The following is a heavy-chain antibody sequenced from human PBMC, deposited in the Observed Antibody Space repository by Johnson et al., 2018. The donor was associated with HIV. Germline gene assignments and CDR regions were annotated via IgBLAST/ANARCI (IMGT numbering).Heavy chain of an antibody. CDR1: GFTISTKY. Sequence: VQLVESGGGLVQPGGSLRLSCAASGFTISTKYFNWVRQAPGKGLEWVSVISIGGSTYYADSVKGRFTISRDNSKNTLYLQMNSLRVEDTAVYYCAREAGGRYFDWRAGWAFDSWGQGTMVTVSS. J-gene: IGHJ3*02. CDR2: ISIGGST. V-gene: IGHV3-66*01. D-gene: IGHD3-9*01. CDR3: AREAGGRYFDWRAGWAFDS.